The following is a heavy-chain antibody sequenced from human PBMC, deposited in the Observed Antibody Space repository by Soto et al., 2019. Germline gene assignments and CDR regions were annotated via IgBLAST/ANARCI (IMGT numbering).Heavy chain of an antibody. CDR2: IIPIFGTA. CDR1: GGTFSSYA. J-gene: IGHJ5*02. Sequence: SVKVSCKASGGTFSSYAISWVRQAPGQGLEWMGGIIPIFGTANYAQKFQGRVTITADESTSTAYMELSSLRSEDTAVYYCARETTVTTNWFDPWGQGTLVTVSS. V-gene: IGHV1-69*13. D-gene: IGHD4-4*01. CDR3: ARETTVTTNWFDP.